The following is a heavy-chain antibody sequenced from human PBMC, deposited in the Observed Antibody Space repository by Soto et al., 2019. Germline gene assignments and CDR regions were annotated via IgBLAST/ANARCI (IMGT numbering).Heavy chain of an antibody. D-gene: IGHD3-3*01. V-gene: IGHV1-18*01. CDR3: ARDQRFLEWSSLNFDY. Sequence: GASVKVSCKASGYTFTSYGISWVRQAPGQGLEWMGWISAYNGNTNYAQKLQGRVTMTTDTSTSTAYMELRSLRSDDTAVYYCARDQRFLEWSSLNFDYWGQGTLVTVSS. J-gene: IGHJ4*02. CDR2: ISAYNGNT. CDR1: GYTFTSYG.